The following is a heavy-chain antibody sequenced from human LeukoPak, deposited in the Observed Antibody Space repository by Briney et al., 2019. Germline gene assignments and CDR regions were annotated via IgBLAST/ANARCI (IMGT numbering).Heavy chain of an antibody. CDR2: IYYSGST. Sequence: SETLSLTCTVSGGSISSYYWSWIRQPPGKGLEWIGYIYYSGSTNYNPSLKSRVTISVDTSKNQFSLKLSSVTAADTAVYYCARDRYGDPPGYWGQGTLVTVSS. J-gene: IGHJ4*02. CDR1: GGSISSYY. CDR3: ARDRYGDPPGY. V-gene: IGHV4-59*01. D-gene: IGHD4-17*01.